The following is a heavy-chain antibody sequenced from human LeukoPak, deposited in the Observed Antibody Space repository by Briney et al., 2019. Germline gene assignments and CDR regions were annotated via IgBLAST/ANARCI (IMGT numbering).Heavy chain of an antibody. J-gene: IGHJ4*02. V-gene: IGHV3-11*06. D-gene: IGHD6-19*01. CDR1: GFTFSDYY. CDR2: ISSSSSYT. Sequence: GGSLRLSCAASGFTFSDYYMSWIRQGPGNGLEWVSYISSSSSYTNYADSVKGRFTISRDNAKNSLYLQMNSLRAEDTAVYYCASRSSGWYGIDYWGQGTLVTVSS. CDR3: ASRSSGWYGIDY.